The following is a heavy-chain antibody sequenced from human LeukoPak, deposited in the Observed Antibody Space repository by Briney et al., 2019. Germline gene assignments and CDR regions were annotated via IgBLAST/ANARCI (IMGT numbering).Heavy chain of an antibody. CDR2: ISSSSSYI. D-gene: IGHD2-15*01. CDR1: EFTFSSYS. J-gene: IGHJ4*02. CDR3: ARGNSCSGGSCSYYFDY. Sequence: GGSLRLSCAASEFTFSSYSMSWVRQAPGKGLDWVSSISSSSSYIYYADSLKGRFTISRDNAKNSLYLQMNSLRAEDTAVYYCARGNSCSGGSCSYYFDYWGQGTLSPSPQ. V-gene: IGHV3-21*01.